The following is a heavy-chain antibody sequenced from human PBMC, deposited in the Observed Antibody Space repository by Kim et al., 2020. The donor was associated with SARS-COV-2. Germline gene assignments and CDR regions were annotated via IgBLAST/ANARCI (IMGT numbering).Heavy chain of an antibody. CDR3: TTLQMATVIPDY. V-gene: IGHV3-15*01. D-gene: IGHD5-12*01. Sequence: DYAEPVKGRFTISRDDSTSTLYLQMNSLKTEDTAVYYCTTLQMATVIPDYWGQGTLVTVSS. J-gene: IGHJ4*02.